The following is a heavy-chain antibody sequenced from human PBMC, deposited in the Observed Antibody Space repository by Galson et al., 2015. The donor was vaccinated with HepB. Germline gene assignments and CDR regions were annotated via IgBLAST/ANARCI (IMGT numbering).Heavy chain of an antibody. V-gene: IGHV3-73*01. Sequence: SLRLSCAASGFTFSGSAMHWVRQASGRGLEWVGRIGSRANSCATAYVASVKGRFTISRDDSKNTAYMQMNSLKIEDTAVYYCIRLGDLSGYGSLWGQGTLVTVSS. CDR1: GFTFSGSA. D-gene: IGHD3-16*02. CDR2: IGSRANSCAT. J-gene: IGHJ4*02. CDR3: IRLGDLSGYGSL.